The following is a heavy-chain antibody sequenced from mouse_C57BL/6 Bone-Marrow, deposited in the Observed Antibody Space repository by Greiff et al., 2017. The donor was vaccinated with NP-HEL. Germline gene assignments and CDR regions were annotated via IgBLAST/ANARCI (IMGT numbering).Heavy chain of an antibody. CDR3: ARSIYYDYADDPFYGMDY. D-gene: IGHD2-4*01. CDR2: IRNKANGYTI. V-gene: IGHV7-3*01. Sequence: EVMLVESGGGLVQPGGSLSLSCAASGFTFTDYYMSWVRQPPGKALEWVGFIRNKANGYTIAYSASVKGRFTISRDNSQSSLYLQMNALRAEDSATYYCARSIYYDYADDPFYGMDYWGQGTSVTVSS. CDR1: GFTFTDYY. J-gene: IGHJ4*01.